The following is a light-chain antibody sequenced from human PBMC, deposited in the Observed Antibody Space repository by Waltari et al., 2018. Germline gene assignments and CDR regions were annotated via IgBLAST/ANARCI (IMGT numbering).Light chain of an antibody. CDR2: AAS. V-gene: IGKV1-39*01. J-gene: IGKJ2*01. CDR1: QSITLY. CDR3: QQSYKTPYT. Sequence: DIQMTQSPSSLSASVGDKVTITCRASQSITLYVDWYQQKPGKAPKLLIYAASTLQTGVPSRFSGSGSGTELTVTISSVQSEDFATYYCQQSYKTPYTFGQGTKLEI.